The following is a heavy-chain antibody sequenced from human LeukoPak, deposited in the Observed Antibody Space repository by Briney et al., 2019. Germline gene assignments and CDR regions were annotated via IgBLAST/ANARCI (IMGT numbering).Heavy chain of an antibody. D-gene: IGHD6-19*01. J-gene: IGHJ4*02. CDR3: ARDEGSGWSYY. CDR2: INHSGST. Sequence: SETLSLTCAVYGGSFSGYYWSWIRQPPGKGLEWIGEINHSGSTNYNPSLKSRVTISVDTSKNQFSLKLSSVTAADTAVYYCARDEGSGWSYYWGQGTLVTLSS. V-gene: IGHV4-34*01. CDR1: GGSFSGYY.